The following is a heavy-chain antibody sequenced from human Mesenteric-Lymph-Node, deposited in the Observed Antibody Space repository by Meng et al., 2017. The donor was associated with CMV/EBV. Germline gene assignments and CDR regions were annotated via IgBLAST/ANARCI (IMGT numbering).Heavy chain of an antibody. CDR1: GYSISSGYY. CDR2: IYYTGTT. Sequence: SETLSLTCSVSGYSISSGYYWSWIRQPPGKGLEWLGYIYYTGTTNYNPSLKSRVTISVDTSKNQFSLRLTSVTAADTAVYYCARLDRFCGGASCMIFRSWGQGTLVTVSS. D-gene: IGHD2-21*01. J-gene: IGHJ5*02. V-gene: IGHV4-61*01. CDR3: ARLDRFCGGASCMIFRS.